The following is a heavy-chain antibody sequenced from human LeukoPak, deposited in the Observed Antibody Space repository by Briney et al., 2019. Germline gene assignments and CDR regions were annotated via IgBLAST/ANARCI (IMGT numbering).Heavy chain of an antibody. Sequence: GESLKISCKGSGYSFTTYWIGWVRQMPGKGLEWMGSIYPGDSDTRYSPSFQGQVTISADKSISTAYLQWSSLKASDTAMYYCARHDTVVTPRYFDLWGRGTLVTVSS. CDR3: ARHDTVVTPRYFDL. CDR1: GYSFTTYW. D-gene: IGHD4-23*01. J-gene: IGHJ2*01. V-gene: IGHV5-51*01. CDR2: IYPGDSDT.